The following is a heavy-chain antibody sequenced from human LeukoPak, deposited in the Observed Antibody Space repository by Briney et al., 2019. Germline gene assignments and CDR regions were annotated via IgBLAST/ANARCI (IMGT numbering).Heavy chain of an antibody. CDR1: GYTFTSYD. V-gene: IGHV1-8*01. D-gene: IGHD2-21*02. CDR3: AAIMVVTAGVAFNI. Sequence: GASVKVSCKASGYTFTSYDINWVRQATGQGLEWVGWMSPNSDNRGYEQNFQGRVTMTMDTSISTAYMELSSLRSEDTAVYYCAAIMVVTAGVAFNIWGQGTMVTVSS. CDR2: MSPNSDNR. J-gene: IGHJ3*02.